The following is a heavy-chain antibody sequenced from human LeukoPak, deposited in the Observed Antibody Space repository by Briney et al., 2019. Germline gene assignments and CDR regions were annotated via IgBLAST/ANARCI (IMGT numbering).Heavy chain of an antibody. V-gene: IGHV4-30-4*01. CDR3: VRARADYGDSGDAFDI. CDR1: GGSISSGDYY. J-gene: IGHJ3*02. D-gene: IGHD4-17*01. Sequence: SQTLSLTCTVSGGSISSGDYYWSWIRQPPGKGLEWIGYIYYSGSTYYNPSLKSRVTISVDTSKNQFSLKLSSVTAADTAVYYCVRARADYGDSGDAFDIWGQGTMVTVSS. CDR2: IYYSGST.